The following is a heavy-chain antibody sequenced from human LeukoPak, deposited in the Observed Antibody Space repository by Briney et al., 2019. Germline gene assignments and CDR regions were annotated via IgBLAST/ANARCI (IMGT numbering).Heavy chain of an antibody. V-gene: IGHV3-49*04. CDR1: GFTFGDYA. CDR2: IRSKAYGGTT. Sequence: GGSLRLSCTASGFTFGDYAMSWVRQAPGKGLEWVGFIRSKAYGGTTDYAASLKGRFTISRDDSKSIAYLQMNSLKTEDTAVYYCTRFLGSGWYFEYWGQGTLVTVSS. D-gene: IGHD3-3*01. J-gene: IGHJ4*02. CDR3: TRFLGSGWYFEY.